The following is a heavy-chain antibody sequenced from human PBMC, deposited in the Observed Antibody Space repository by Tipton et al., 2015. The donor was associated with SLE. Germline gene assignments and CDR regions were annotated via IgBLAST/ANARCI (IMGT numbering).Heavy chain of an antibody. J-gene: IGHJ6*02. Sequence: TLSLTCTVSSGSISSSSYYWGWIRQPPGKGLEWIGSICYGGSTYYNPSLKSRVTISVDTSKNQFSLKLSSVTAADTAVYYCARIGVLIDNYYYYGMDVWGQGTTVTVSS. D-gene: IGHD3-3*01. CDR1: SGSISSSSYY. CDR3: ARIGVLIDNYYYYGMDV. CDR2: ICYGGST. V-gene: IGHV4-39*01.